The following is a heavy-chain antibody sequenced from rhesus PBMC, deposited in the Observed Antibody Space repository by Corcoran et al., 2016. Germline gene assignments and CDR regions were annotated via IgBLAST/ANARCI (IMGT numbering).Heavy chain of an antibody. CDR3: AREGSGSWNPYFDY. D-gene: IGHD6-25*01. Sequence: QVQLVQSGAEVKKPGSSVKVSCKASGYTFTDYYMHWVRQAPRQGLELRGWINPYNGKTKEGKKVQGRVTMTRDTSTSTAYMELSSLRSEDTAVYYCAREGSGSWNPYFDYWGQGVLVTVSS. CDR2: INPYNGKT. CDR1: GYTFTDYY. V-gene: IGHV1S2*01. J-gene: IGHJ4*01.